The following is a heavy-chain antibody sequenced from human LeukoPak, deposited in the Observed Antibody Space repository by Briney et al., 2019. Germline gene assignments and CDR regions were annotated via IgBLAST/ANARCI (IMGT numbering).Heavy chain of an antibody. Sequence: GGSLRLSCAACGVAFSSYTMNWARQAPGKGLEWVASINRGGTSTHYAFSVKGRFTISRDNAQNVLYLQMNGLRGDDAAVYYCLRGDSRDFWGQGTLVTVSS. J-gene: IGHJ4*02. CDR1: GVAFSSYT. V-gene: IGHV3-21*06. D-gene: IGHD3-22*01. CDR2: INRGGTST. CDR3: LRGDSRDF.